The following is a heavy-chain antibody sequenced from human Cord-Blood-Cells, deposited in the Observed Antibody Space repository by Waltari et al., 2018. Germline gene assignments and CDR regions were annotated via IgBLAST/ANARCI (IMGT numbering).Heavy chain of an antibody. CDR3: AGQRVIAAAGYDY. CDR2: INHSGST. D-gene: IGHD6-13*01. Sequence: QVQLQQWGAGLLKPSETLSLTCAVYGGSFSGYYWSWIRQPPGKGLEWIGEINHSGSTNYNPSLKSRVTMSVDTSKNQFSLKLSSVTAADTAVYYCAGQRVIAAAGYDYWGQGTLVTVSS. V-gene: IGHV4-34*01. CDR1: GGSFSGYY. J-gene: IGHJ4*02.